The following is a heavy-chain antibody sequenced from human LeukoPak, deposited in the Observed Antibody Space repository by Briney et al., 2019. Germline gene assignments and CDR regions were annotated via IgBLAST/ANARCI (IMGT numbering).Heavy chain of an antibody. CDR1: GGTFSSYE. CDR2: ISSSGSDI. V-gene: IGHV3-48*03. CDR3: ARYPDYYYYYMDV. J-gene: IGHJ6*03. Sequence: GGSLRLSCAASGGTFSSYEMPWVRQAPGRGLEWVSYISSSGSDIYYADSVKGRFTISRDNAKNSLYLHMNSLRAEDTAVYYCARYPDYYYYYMDVWGKGTTVTVSS.